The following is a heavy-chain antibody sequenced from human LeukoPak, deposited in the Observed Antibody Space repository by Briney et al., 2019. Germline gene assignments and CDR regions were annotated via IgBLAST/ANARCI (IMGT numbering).Heavy chain of an antibody. CDR1: GYTFNNYG. D-gene: IGHD3-9*01. Sequence: ASVKVSCKASGYTFNNYGISWVRQAPGQGLEWMGWVTSYNGDTNYAQKFQGRVTMSTDTSTSTAYMELRSLRFDDTAIYYCAKDWHIMTGRNCFDPWGQGTLVTVSS. CDR3: AKDWHIMTGRNCFDP. J-gene: IGHJ5*02. V-gene: IGHV1-18*01. CDR2: VTSYNGDT.